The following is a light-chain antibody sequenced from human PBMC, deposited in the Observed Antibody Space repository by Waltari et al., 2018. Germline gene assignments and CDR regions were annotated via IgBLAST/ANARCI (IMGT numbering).Light chain of an antibody. Sequence: DIQLTQSPSFLSASVGDRVTITCRASQGISSYLAWYQQKPGKAPKLLIYAASTLLSGVPARFSGSGSGTEFTLTIISLQPEDFATYYCQQLNSHPPTCGPGTKVD. CDR3: QQLNSHPPT. CDR1: QGISSY. V-gene: IGKV1-9*01. J-gene: IGKJ3*01. CDR2: AAS.